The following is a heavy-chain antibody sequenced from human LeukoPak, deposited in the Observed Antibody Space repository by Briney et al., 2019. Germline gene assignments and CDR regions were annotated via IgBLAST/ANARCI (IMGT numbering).Heavy chain of an antibody. V-gene: IGHV4-59*12. J-gene: IGHJ4*02. CDR1: GGSISSYY. CDR3: ARGSAPTGYSGYGWVGATSAIDY. Sequence: SETLSLTCTVSGGSISSYYWSWIRQPPGKGLEWIGYIYYSGSTNYNPSLKSRVTISVDTSKNQFSLKLSSVTAADTAVYYCARGSAPTGYSGYGWVGATSAIDYWGQGTLVTVSS. D-gene: IGHD5-12*01. CDR2: IYYSGST.